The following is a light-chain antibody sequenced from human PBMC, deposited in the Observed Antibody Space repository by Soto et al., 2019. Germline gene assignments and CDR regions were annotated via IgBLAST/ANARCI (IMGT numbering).Light chain of an antibody. J-gene: IGLJ3*02. Sequence: QSVLTQPRSVSGSPGQSVTISCAGNSSDVGAYNWVSWYQQHPGKVPKLIIYDVTRRPSGVPDRFSGSKSGNTASLTISGLQADDEADYYCCSYAGSYTLVFGGGTKVTVL. V-gene: IGLV2-11*01. CDR2: DVT. CDR1: SSDVGAYNW. CDR3: CSYAGSYTLV.